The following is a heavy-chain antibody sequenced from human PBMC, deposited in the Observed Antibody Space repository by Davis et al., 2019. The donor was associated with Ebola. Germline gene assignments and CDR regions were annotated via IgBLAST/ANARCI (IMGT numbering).Heavy chain of an antibody. J-gene: IGHJ6*02. V-gene: IGHV1-2*04. Sequence: ASVKVSCKASGYTFTGYYMHWVRQAPGQGLEWMGWINPNSGGTNYAQKFQGWVTMTRDTSISTAYMALSRLRSDDTAVYYCARAGYSYGYDYYYGMDVWGQGTTVTVSS. CDR2: INPNSGGT. CDR1: GYTFTGYY. D-gene: IGHD5-18*01. CDR3: ARAGYSYGYDYYYGMDV.